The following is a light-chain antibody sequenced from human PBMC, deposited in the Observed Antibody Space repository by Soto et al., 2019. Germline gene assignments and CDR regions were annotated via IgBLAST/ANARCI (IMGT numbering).Light chain of an antibody. CDR2: EVS. J-gene: IGLJ2*01. V-gene: IGLV2-8*02. CDR1: SSDVGGYND. Sequence: QSVLTQPPSASRSPGQSVTISCTGTSSDVGGYNDVSWYQQHPGKAPKLMIYEVSKRPSGVPDRFSGSKSGNTASLSVSGLQAEDEADYYCSSYAGSNNFVVFGGGTKLTVL. CDR3: SSYAGSNNFVV.